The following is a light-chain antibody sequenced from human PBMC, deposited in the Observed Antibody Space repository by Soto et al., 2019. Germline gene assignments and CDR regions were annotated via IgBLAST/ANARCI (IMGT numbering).Light chain of an antibody. CDR3: QQYGSSPPYT. V-gene: IGKV3-20*01. CDR2: GAS. J-gene: IGKJ2*01. Sequence: EIVLTQSPGTLSLSPGERATLSCRASQSVSSSYLAWYQQKPGQAPRLLIYGASSRATGIPDRFSGSGSGTAFTLPISRLEPEDFAVYYWQQYGSSPPYTFGQGTKLEIK. CDR1: QSVSSSY.